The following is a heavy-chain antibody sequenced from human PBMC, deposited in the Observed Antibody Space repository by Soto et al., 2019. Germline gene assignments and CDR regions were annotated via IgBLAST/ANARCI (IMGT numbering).Heavy chain of an antibody. CDR3: ATDSCCCWCSIPPRDRIDV. CDR1: GFTFSSYG. CDR2: IWYDGSNK. D-gene: IGHD2-15*01. Sequence: GGALRLSCAASGFTFSSYGMHRVRQAPGKGLEWVAVIWYDGSNKYYADSVKGRFTISRDNSKNTLYLQMNSLRAEDTAVYYYATDSCCCWCSIPPRDRIDVSGQGTTVT. V-gene: IGHV3-33*01. J-gene: IGHJ6*02.